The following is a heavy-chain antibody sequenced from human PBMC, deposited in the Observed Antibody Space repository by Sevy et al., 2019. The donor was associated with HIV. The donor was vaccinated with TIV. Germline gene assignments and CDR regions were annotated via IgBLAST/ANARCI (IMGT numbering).Heavy chain of an antibody. Sequence: GGSLRLSCAASGFTFSSYGMHWVRQAPGKGLEWVAVIWYDGSNKYYADSVKGRFTISRDNSKNTLYLQVNSLRAEDTAVYYCARDGARGYCISTSCYPHYYYGMDVWGQGTTVTVSS. CDR2: IWYDGSNK. D-gene: IGHD2-2*01. V-gene: IGHV3-33*01. CDR3: ARDGARGYCISTSCYPHYYYGMDV. J-gene: IGHJ6*02. CDR1: GFTFSSYG.